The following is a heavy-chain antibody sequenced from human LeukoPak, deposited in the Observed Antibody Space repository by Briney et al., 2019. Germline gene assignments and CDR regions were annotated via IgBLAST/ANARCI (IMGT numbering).Heavy chain of an antibody. Sequence: SETLSLTCAVYGESFSGYYWSCIRQPPGKGLEWIGEINHSGSTNYNPSLKSRVTISVDTSKNQFSLKLSSVTAADTAVYYCARGTDFWSGYYGYWGQGTLVTVSS. V-gene: IGHV4-34*01. CDR2: INHSGST. D-gene: IGHD3-3*01. CDR1: GESFSGYY. CDR3: ARGTDFWSGYYGY. J-gene: IGHJ4*02.